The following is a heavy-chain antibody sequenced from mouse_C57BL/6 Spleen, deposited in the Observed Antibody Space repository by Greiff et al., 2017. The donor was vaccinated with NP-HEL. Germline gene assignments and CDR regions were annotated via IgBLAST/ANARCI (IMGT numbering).Heavy chain of an antibody. V-gene: IGHV1-22*01. CDR3: ARAPLPRLDGGWFAY. CDR2: INPNNGGT. D-gene: IGHD2-10*01. CDR1: GYTFTDYN. Sequence: EVQLQQSGPELVKPGASVKMSCKASGYTFTDYNMHWVKQSHGKSLEWIGYINPNNGGTSYNQKFKGKATLTVNKSSSTAYMELRSLTSEDSAVYYCARAPLPRLDGGWFAYWGQGTLVTVSA. J-gene: IGHJ3*01.